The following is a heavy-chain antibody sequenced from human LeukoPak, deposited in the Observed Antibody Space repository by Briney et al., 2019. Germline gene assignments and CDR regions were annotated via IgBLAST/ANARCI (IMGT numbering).Heavy chain of an antibody. CDR3: ASFGDCSGGSCSAFDV. V-gene: IGHV3-74*01. J-gene: IGHJ3*01. CDR2: INSDGSST. D-gene: IGHD2-15*01. CDR1: GFTFRSYW. Sequence: GGSLRLSCAASGFTFRSYWMHWVRQAPGKGLVWVSRINSDGSSTNYADSVKGRFTICRDNSKKTLYLQMNSLRAEDTAVYYCASFGDCSGGSCSAFDVWGQGTMVTVSS.